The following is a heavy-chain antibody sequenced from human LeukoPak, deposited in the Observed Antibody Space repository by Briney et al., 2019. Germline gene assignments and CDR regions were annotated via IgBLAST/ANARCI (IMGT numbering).Heavy chain of an antibody. CDR2: MNPNSGNT. D-gene: IGHD6-6*01. CDR1: GYTFTSYD. V-gene: IGHV1-8*01. CDR3: ARVYSSSYYYYYMDV. Sequence: ASVKVSCKASGYTFTSYDINWVRQATGQGLEWMGWMNPNSGNTGYAQKFQGRVTMTRNTSISTAYMELSSLRSGDTAVYYCARVYSSSYYYYYMDVWGKGTTVTVSS. J-gene: IGHJ6*03.